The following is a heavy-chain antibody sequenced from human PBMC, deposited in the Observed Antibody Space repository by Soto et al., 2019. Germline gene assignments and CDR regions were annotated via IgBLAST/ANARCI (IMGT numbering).Heavy chain of an antibody. Sequence: PGGSLRLSCAASGFTFSSYGMHWVRQAPGKGLEWVAVIWYDGSNKYYADSVKGRFTISRDNSKNTLYLHMNSLRAEDTAVYYCARNREAFWSGYYTGVLDVWGQGTTVTVSS. D-gene: IGHD3-3*01. V-gene: IGHV3-33*01. CDR3: ARNREAFWSGYYTGVLDV. CDR2: IWYDGSNK. J-gene: IGHJ6*02. CDR1: GFTFSSYG.